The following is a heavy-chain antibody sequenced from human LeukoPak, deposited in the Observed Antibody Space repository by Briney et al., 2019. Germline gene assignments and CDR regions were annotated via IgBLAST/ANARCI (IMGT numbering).Heavy chain of an antibody. CDR1: GFTFSSYA. Sequence: GGSLRLSCAASGFTFSSYAMNWVRQAPGRGLEWVSGFSGSGGTTYYADSVKGRFTISRDNSKNTLYLQMNSLRAEDTAVYYCANDNRRTSPNCLGYYYFYMDVWGKGTTVTVSS. V-gene: IGHV3-23*01. CDR2: FSGSGGTT. D-gene: IGHD1-1*01. J-gene: IGHJ6*03. CDR3: ANDNRRTSPNCLGYYYFYMDV.